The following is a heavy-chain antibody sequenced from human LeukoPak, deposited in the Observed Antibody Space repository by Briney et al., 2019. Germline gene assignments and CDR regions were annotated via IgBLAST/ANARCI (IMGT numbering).Heavy chain of an antibody. V-gene: IGHV4-39*01. Sequence: SETLSLTCTVSGDSISSSNSYRGWIRQPPGKGLEWIGSLYYSGSSYYNPSLKSRVTISADTSKNQFSLKLTSVTAADTAVYYCARFGTGWYYFDYWGQGTLVTVSS. D-gene: IGHD6-19*01. J-gene: IGHJ4*02. CDR2: LYYSGSS. CDR1: GDSISSSNSY. CDR3: ARFGTGWYYFDY.